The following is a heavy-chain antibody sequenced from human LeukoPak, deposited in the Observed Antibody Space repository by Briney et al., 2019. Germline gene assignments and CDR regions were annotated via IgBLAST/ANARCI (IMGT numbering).Heavy chain of an antibody. CDR1: GGSFSGYY. CDR2: INHSGST. Sequence: SETLSLTCAVYGGSFSGYYWSWIRQPPGKGLEWIGEINHSGSTKYNPSLKSRVTISVDTSKNQFSLKLSSVTAADTAVYYCARGVARGVRNQAYYYYGMDVWGQGTTVTVPS. D-gene: IGHD3-10*01. CDR3: ARGVARGVRNQAYYYYGMDV. V-gene: IGHV4-34*01. J-gene: IGHJ6*02.